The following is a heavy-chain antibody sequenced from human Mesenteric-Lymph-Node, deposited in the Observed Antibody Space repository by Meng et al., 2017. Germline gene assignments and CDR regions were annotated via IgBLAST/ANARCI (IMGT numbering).Heavy chain of an antibody. CDR3: ARQGPYGGNSDPFDH. CDR1: GYTFTTYW. D-gene: IGHD4-23*01. CDR2: IDPGDSDT. Sequence: GESLKISCKWSGYTFTTYWIAWVRQMPGKGLEWVGTIDPGDSDTRYRPSFEGQVTMSVDKSITTAYLQWNSVQASDTAIYYCARQGPYGGNSDPFDHWGQGTLVTVSS. J-gene: IGHJ4*02. V-gene: IGHV5-51*01.